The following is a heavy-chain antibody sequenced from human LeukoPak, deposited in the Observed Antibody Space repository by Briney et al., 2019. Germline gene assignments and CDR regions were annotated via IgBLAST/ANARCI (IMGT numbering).Heavy chain of an antibody. CDR1: GFTFSSYA. CDR3: AKKGNLRVGMDV. D-gene: IGHD1-26*01. V-gene: IGHV3-9*01. Sequence: GGSLRLSCAASGFTFSSYALSWVRQAPGKGLEWVSGISWNSGSVGYVDSVKGRFTISRDNAKNSLYLQMNSLRAEDTALYYCAKKGNLRVGMDVWGKGTTVTVSS. J-gene: IGHJ6*04. CDR2: ISWNSGSV.